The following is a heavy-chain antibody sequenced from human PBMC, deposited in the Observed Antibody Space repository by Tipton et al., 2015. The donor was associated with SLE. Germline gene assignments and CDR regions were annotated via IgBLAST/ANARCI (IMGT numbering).Heavy chain of an antibody. Sequence: TLSLTCTVSGGSFSSYYWNWIRQPPGKGLEWIGYISYSGSTVYNPSLKSRVTISVDTSKNQFSLKLSSVTAADAAVYYCARTLDTLDIWGQGTMVTVSS. CDR3: ARTLDTLDI. V-gene: IGHV4-59*08. J-gene: IGHJ3*02. CDR1: GGSFSSYY. CDR2: ISYSGST.